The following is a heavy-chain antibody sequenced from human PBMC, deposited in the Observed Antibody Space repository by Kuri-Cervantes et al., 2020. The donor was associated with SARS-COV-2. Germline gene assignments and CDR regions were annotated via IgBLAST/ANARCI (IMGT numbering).Heavy chain of an antibody. D-gene: IGHD2-2*02. CDR2: INPNSGGT. Sequence: ASVKVSCKASGYTFTGYYMHWVRQAPGQGLEWMGWINPNSGGTNYAQKFQGWVTMTRDTSTSTVYMELSGLRSDDTAVYYCARIGYCSSTSCHTGRGVDVWGQGTTVTVSS. CDR3: ARIGYCSSTSCHTGRGVDV. J-gene: IGHJ6*02. V-gene: IGHV1-2*04. CDR1: GYTFTGYY.